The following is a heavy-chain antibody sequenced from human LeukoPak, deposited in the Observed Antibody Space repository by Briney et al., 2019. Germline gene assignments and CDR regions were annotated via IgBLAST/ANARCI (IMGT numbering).Heavy chain of an antibody. CDR3: ARDSARKADIDY. D-gene: IGHD6-25*01. Sequence: GGSLRLSCAASGFTFSTYSMNWVRQAPGKGLEWVSYISGSSSTIYYADSVKGRFTISRDNAKNSLYLQMNSLRAEDTAVYYCARDSARKADIDYWGQGTLVTVSS. CDR2: ISGSSSTI. CDR1: GFTFSTYS. J-gene: IGHJ4*02. V-gene: IGHV3-48*01.